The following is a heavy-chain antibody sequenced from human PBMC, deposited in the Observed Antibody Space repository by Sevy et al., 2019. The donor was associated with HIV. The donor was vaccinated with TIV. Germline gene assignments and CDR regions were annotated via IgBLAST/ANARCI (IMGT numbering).Heavy chain of an antibody. CDR2: MTFDGSNQ. CDR3: AKVLNSQINTDDTFDI. D-gene: IGHD3-9*01. J-gene: IGHJ3*02. Sequence: GGSLRLSCKATGFSLINYAIHWVRQAPGKGLEWVAVMTFDGSNQYYADSVKGRFPISRDTSTNTVYLQMNSLRADDTALYSCAKVLNSQINTDDTFDIWGLGTMVTVSS. CDR1: GFSLINYA. V-gene: IGHV3-33*03.